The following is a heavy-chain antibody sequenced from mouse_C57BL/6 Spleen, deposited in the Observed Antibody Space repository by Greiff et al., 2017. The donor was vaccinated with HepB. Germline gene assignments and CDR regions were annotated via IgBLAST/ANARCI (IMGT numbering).Heavy chain of an antibody. D-gene: IGHD1-1*01. J-gene: IGHJ4*01. CDR3: ASGNSSPGAMDY. CDR1: GYTFTSYW. V-gene: IGHV1-61*01. Sequence: QVQLQQPGAELVRPGSSVKLSCKASGYTFTSYWMDWVKQRPGQGLEWIGNIYPSDSETHYNQKFKDKATLTVDKSSSTAYMQLSSLTSEDSAVYYCASGNSSPGAMDYWGQGTSVTVAS. CDR2: IYPSDSET.